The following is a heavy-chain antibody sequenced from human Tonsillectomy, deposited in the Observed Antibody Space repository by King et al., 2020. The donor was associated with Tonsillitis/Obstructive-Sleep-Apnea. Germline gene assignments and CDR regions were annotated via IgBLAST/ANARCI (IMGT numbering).Heavy chain of an antibody. Sequence: QLVQSGAEVKKPGESLRISCKGSGYSFTSYWITWVRQMPGKGLEWMGRIDPSDSYTNYSPSFQGHVTISADKFISTAYLQWSSLKASDTAMYYCARGPTSIGWAQGDNYWGQGTLVTVSS. CDR2: IDPSDSYT. V-gene: IGHV5-10-1*01. CDR3: ARGPTSIGWAQGDNY. J-gene: IGHJ4*02. D-gene: IGHD2-15*01. CDR1: GYSFTSYW.